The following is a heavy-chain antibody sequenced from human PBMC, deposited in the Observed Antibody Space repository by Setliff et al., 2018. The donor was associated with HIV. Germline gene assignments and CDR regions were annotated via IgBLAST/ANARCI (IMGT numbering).Heavy chain of an antibody. V-gene: IGHV4-4*08. CDR2: IYASGTT. J-gene: IGHJ6*03. CDR1: GDSISSYY. Sequence: KTSETLSLTCSVSGDSISSYYWSWIRQRPGKGLEWIGFIYASGTTNYNPSLKSRVTISLDTSKNQFSLRLSSVTAADTAMYYCAREYYRSGGYYSGWKYYYMDVWGKGTTVTVSS. D-gene: IGHD2-15*01. CDR3: AREYYRSGGYYSGWKYYYMDV.